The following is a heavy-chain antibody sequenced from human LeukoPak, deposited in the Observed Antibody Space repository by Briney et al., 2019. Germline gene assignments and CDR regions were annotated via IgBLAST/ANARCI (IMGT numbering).Heavy chain of an antibody. CDR2: INHSGST. J-gene: IGHJ4*02. V-gene: IGHV4-34*01. Sequence: PSETLSLTCAVYGGSFSGNYWSWIRQPPGKGLEWIGEINHSGSTNYNPSLKSRVTISVDTSKNQFSLKLSSVTAADTAVYYCARGRRPRIVVVPAAPRGGFDYWGQGTLVTVSS. CDR3: ARGRRPRIVVVPAAPRGGFDY. CDR1: GGSFSGNY. D-gene: IGHD2-2*01.